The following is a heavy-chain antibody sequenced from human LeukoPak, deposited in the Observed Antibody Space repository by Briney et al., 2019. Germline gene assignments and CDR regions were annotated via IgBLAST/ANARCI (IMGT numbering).Heavy chain of an antibody. Sequence: SETLSLTCAVYGGSFSGYYWSWIRQPPGKGLEWIGEINHSGSTNYNPSLKSRVTISVDTSKNQFSLKLSSVTAADTAVYYCARRECSSTSCNFDYWGQGTLVTVSS. D-gene: IGHD2-2*01. CDR3: ARRECSSTSCNFDY. CDR2: INHSGST. V-gene: IGHV4-34*01. CDR1: GGSFSGYY. J-gene: IGHJ4*02.